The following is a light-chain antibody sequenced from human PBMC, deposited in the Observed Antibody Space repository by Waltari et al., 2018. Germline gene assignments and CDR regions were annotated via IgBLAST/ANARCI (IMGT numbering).Light chain of an antibody. Sequence: XSALTQPASVSGSPGQSITISCTGSINDVGGXNYVHWYQQYPGKAPKLMIYDVSKRPSGVXHPFXGSKSGNTASLTISGLQAEDEAXXYCISYTSSSSYVFGTXTXVTVL. CDR2: DVS. V-gene: IGLV2-14*01. J-gene: IGLJ1*01. CDR3: ISYTSSSSYV. CDR1: INDVGGXNY.